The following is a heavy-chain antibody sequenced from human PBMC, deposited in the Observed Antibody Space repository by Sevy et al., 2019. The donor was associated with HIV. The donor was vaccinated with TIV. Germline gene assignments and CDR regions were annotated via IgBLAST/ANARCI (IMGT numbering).Heavy chain of an antibody. CDR3: ARETVSSHFDY. CDR1: GFTFSKYW. CDR2: INKDGSEK. D-gene: IGHD3-10*01. V-gene: IGHV3-7*01. J-gene: IGHJ4*02. Sequence: GGSLRLSCAASGFTFSKYWMSWVRQAPGKGLEWVANINKDGSEKYYVDSVKGRFTISRDKGKNSLSLQMNSLRAEDTAVYYCARETVSSHFDYWGQGTLVTVSS.